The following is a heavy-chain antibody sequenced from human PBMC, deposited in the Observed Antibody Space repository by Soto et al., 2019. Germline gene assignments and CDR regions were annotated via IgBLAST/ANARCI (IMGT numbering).Heavy chain of an antibody. CDR1: GFTFNSYS. V-gene: IGHV3-48*04. CDR3: ARGCWAKTKNCNNWFDP. D-gene: IGHD1-1*01. Sequence: PGGSLRLSCAASGFTFNSYSMNWVRQAPGKGLEWVSYISSSSTTKYYTDSVKGRFTISRDNAKNSLYLQMNSLRAEDTALYYCARGCWAKTKNCNNWFDPWGQGTLVTVSS. J-gene: IGHJ5*02. CDR2: ISSSSTTK.